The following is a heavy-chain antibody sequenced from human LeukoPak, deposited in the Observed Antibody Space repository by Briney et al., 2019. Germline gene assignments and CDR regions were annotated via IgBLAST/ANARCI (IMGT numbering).Heavy chain of an antibody. CDR3: ARAPSYGGLDY. D-gene: IGHD4-23*01. CDR2: IYHSGII. V-gene: IGHV4-38-2*02. Sequence: KPSETLSLTCTVSGYSIRSGFYWGWIRQSPGKGLEWIGNIYHSGIIYYTPSLKSRVTISVDTSKNQFYLKLSSVTAADTAVYYCARAPSYGGLDYWGQGTLVTVSS. J-gene: IGHJ4*02. CDR1: GYSIRSGFY.